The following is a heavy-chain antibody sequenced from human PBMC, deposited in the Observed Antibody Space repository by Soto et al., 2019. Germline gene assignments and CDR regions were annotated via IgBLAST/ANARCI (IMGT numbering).Heavy chain of an antibody. J-gene: IGHJ6*02. Sequence: EVQLLESGGGLVQPGGSLRLSCAASGFTFSSYAMSWVRQAPGKGLEWVSVIRGSGDRTYYADSVKGRFTISRDNSKNTLYMQMNTLRAEDTAVYYCAKQQGPGPPYYYAMDVWGQGTTVTVSS. CDR1: GFTFSSYA. CDR2: IRGSGDRT. V-gene: IGHV3-23*01. CDR3: AKQQGPGPPYYYAMDV.